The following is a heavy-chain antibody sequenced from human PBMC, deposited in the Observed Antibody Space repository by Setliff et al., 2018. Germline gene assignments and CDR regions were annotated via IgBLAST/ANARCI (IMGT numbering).Heavy chain of an antibody. CDR1: GFTFTDYG. CDR2: INPNSGGT. CDR3: AGVDVLTASPF. J-gene: IGHJ4*02. Sequence: GASVKVSCKSSGFTFTDYGITWVRQVPGQGLEWMGWINPNSGGTNYAQKFQGRVTMAWDASITTAYLDLSRLTSDDTASYYCAGVDVLTASPFWGLGTRVTVSS. D-gene: IGHD3-9*01. V-gene: IGHV1-2*02.